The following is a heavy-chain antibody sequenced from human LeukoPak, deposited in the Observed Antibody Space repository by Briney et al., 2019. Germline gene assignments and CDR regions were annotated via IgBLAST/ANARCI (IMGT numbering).Heavy chain of an antibody. CDR2: LTTAGGNT. Sequence: GGSLRLSCVASGFTFSSYAMSWVRQASGKGLEWVSTLTTAGGNTYYADSVRGRFTISRDNSKNTLYLQMGSLRAEDTAVYYCAKARSSWAGYFDYWGQGTLVTVSS. J-gene: IGHJ4*02. V-gene: IGHV3-23*01. CDR3: AKARSSWAGYFDY. D-gene: IGHD6-13*01. CDR1: GFTFSSYA.